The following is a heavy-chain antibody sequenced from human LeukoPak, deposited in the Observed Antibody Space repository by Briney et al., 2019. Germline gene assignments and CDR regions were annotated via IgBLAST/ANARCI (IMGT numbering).Heavy chain of an antibody. CDR2: ISGSGGST. Sequence: GGSLRLSCATSGFTFSSYAMSWVRQAPGKRLEWVSAISGSGGSTYYADSVKGRFTISRDNSKNTLYLQMNSLRAEDTAVYYCAKDQAAGSNVFDYWGQGTLVTVSS. CDR1: GFTFSSYA. J-gene: IGHJ4*02. V-gene: IGHV3-23*01. D-gene: IGHD6-13*01. CDR3: AKDQAAGSNVFDY.